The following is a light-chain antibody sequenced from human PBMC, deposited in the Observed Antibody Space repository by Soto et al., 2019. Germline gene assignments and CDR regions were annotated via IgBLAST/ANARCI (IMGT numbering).Light chain of an antibody. CDR2: DVS. CDR1: SSDVGGYNY. V-gene: IGLV2-14*01. CDR3: SSYTSSSTRLV. Sequence: QSALTQPASVSGSPGQSITISCTGTSSDVGGYNYVSWYQQHPGKAPKLVIYDVSNRPSGVSNRFSGSKSGNTASLTISGLQDEDEADYYCSSYTSSSTRLVFGGGTKLTV. J-gene: IGLJ2*01.